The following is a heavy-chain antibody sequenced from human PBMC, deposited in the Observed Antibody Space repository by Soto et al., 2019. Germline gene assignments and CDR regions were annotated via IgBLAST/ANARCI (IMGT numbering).Heavy chain of an antibody. J-gene: IGHJ4*02. Sequence: LRLSCAASGFTFSDAWMSWVRQAPGKGLDWVGRIKSKSDGGTTEYAAPVRGRFTISRDDSKNTLYLQMNSLKTEDTAVYYCARDWWEEPAGKETVSQFDYWGQGTLVTVSS. CDR2: IKSKSDGGTT. V-gene: IGHV3-15*01. CDR1: GFTFSDAW. CDR3: ARDWWEEPAGKETVSQFDY. D-gene: IGHD6-13*01.